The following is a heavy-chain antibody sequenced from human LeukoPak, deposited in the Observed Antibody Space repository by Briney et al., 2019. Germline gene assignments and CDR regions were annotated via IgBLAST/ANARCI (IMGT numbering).Heavy chain of an antibody. CDR1: GGSFSGYY. CDR2: INHSGST. Sequence: PSETLSLTCAVYGGSFSGYYWSWIRQPPGKGPEGIGEINHSGSTNYNPSLKSRVTISVDTSKNQFSLKLSSVTPGDTAVYYCARGPGEEVAARLGYYYMDVWGKGTTVTVSS. J-gene: IGHJ6*03. V-gene: IGHV4-34*01. CDR3: ARGPGEEVAARLGYYYMDV. D-gene: IGHD6-6*01.